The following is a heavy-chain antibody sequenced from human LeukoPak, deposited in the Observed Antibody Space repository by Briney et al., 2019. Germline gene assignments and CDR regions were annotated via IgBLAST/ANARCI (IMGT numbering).Heavy chain of an antibody. CDR2: TYYRSKWYN. V-gene: IGHV6-1*01. J-gene: IGHJ4*02. CDR3: AREYCSTTSCYGDY. Sequence: SQTLSLTCAISGDSVSSDNAAWTWIRQSPSGGLEWLGRTYYRSKWYNDYAVSVKSRMTINPDTSENQFSLQLNSVTPEDTAVYYCAREYCSTTSCYGDYWGQGTLVTVSS. CDR1: GDSVSSDNAA. D-gene: IGHD2-2*01.